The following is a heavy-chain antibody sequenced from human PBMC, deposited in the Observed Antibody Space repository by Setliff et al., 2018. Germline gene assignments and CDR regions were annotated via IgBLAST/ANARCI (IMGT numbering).Heavy chain of an antibody. CDR1: GYTFTSHY. V-gene: IGHV1-46*01. CDR3: ARDVFPYHYEGAFDI. CDR2: INPSSGRT. D-gene: IGHD3-22*01. Sequence: ASVKVSCKASGYTFTSHYMHLVRQAPGLGLEWMGTINPSSGRTSYAQKFQGRVTMTRDTSTSTVYMDMSSLRSEDTAVYYCARDVFPYHYEGAFDIWGQGTMVTVSS. J-gene: IGHJ3*02.